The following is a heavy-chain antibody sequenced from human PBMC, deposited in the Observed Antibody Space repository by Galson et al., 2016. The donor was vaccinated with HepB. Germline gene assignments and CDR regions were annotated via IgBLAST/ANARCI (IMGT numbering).Heavy chain of an antibody. CDR2: TYYRSKWYN. V-gene: IGHV6-1*01. CDR1: GDSVSSNSDS. Sequence: CAISGDSVSSNSDSWHWFRQSPSRGLEWLGRTYYRSKWYNDYAESVKSRITITPDTSKNQFSLHLYSVTPEDTAIYYCARERRWELQGYWFDPWGQGTLVTVSS. J-gene: IGHJ5*02. CDR3: ARERRWELQGYWFDP. D-gene: IGHD4-23*01.